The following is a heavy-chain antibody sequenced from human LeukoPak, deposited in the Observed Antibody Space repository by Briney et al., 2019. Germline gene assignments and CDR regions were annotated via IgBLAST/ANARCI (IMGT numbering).Heavy chain of an antibody. D-gene: IGHD5-24*01. V-gene: IGHV1-69*05. CDR2: IIPIFGTA. J-gene: IGHJ3*02. CDR3: ARDGWHRAGDGYNIRLAFDI. CDR1: GGTFSSYA. Sequence: SVKVSCKASGGTFSSYAISWVRQAPGQGLEWMGRIIPIFGTANYAQKFQGRVTITTGESTSTAYMELSSLRSEDTAVYYCARDGWHRAGDGYNIRLAFDIWGQGTMVTVSS.